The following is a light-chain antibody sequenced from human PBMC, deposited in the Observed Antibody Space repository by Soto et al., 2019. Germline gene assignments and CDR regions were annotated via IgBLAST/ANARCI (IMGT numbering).Light chain of an antibody. CDR3: QHNNGYSWT. V-gene: IGKV1-5*01. CDR1: QSIRSW. CDR2: DAS. J-gene: IGKJ1*01. Sequence: DIQMTQSPSTLSASVGDRVTIACRASQSIRSWLAWYQQKPGKAPKVLIYDASSLESGVPSRFSGSGSGTEFTLTISSLQPDDFAPYYCQHNNGYSWTFGQGTKVDIK.